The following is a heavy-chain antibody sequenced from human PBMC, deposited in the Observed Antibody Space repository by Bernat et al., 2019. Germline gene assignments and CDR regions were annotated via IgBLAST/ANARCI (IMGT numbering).Heavy chain of an antibody. D-gene: IGHD3-22*01. V-gene: IGHV3-30-3*01. J-gene: IGHJ4*02. CDR3: ARVQYYYDSSGYYFPY. CDR2: ISYDGSNK. Sequence: QVQLVESGGGVVQPGRSLRLSCAASGFTFSSYAMHWVRQAPGKGVEWVAVISYDGSNKYYADSVKGRFTISRDNSKNTLYLQMNSLRAEDTAVYYCARVQYYYDSSGYYFPYWGQGTLVTVSS. CDR1: GFTFSSYA.